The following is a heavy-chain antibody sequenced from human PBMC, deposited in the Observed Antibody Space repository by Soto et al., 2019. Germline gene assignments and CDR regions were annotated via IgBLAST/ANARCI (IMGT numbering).Heavy chain of an antibody. CDR3: ARVFQGGDCSGGSCYSEYFQH. J-gene: IGHJ1*01. V-gene: IGHV4-59*01. Sequence: SETLSLTCTVSGGSISSYYWSWIRQPPGKGLEWIGYIYYSGSTNYNPSLKSRVTISVDTSKNQFSLKLSSVTAADTAVYYCARVFQGGDCSGGSCYSEYFQHWGQGTLVTVSS. CDR1: GGSISSYY. D-gene: IGHD2-15*01. CDR2: IYYSGST.